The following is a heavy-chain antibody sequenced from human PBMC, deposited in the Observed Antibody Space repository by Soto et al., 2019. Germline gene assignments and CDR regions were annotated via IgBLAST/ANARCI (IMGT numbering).Heavy chain of an antibody. CDR3: ARDSFYPGSGWYEAYNWFDP. J-gene: IGHJ5*02. CDR2: MNPNSGNT. V-gene: IGHV1-8*01. D-gene: IGHD6-19*01. CDR1: GYTFTSYD. Sequence: ASVKVSCKASGYTFTSYDINWVRQATGQGLEWMGWMNPNSGNTGYAQKFQGRVTMTRNTSISTAYMELSSLRSEDTAVYYCARDSFYPGSGWYEAYNWFDPWGQGALVTVSS.